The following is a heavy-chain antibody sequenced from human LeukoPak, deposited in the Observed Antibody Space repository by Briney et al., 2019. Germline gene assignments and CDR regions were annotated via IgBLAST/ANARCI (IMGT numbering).Heavy chain of an antibody. CDR2: ISSSGGST. V-gene: IGHV3-23*01. D-gene: IGHD3-22*01. CDR1: GFTFSSYA. J-gene: IGHJ3*02. CDR3: ARGGRGSAAVVAPRSFDI. Sequence: GGSLRLSCAASGFTFSSYAMDWVRQAPGKGLEWVSTISSSGGSTYYADSVKGRFTISRDNSKNTLYLQMNSLRAEDSALYYCARGGRGSAAVVAPRSFDIWGQGTMVTVSS.